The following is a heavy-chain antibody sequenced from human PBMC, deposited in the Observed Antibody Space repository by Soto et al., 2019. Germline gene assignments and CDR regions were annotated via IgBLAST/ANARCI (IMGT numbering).Heavy chain of an antibody. CDR1: GASMRGYS. CDR3: AIEMTPVSPLYSYYGIYV. J-gene: IGHJ6*02. V-gene: IGHV4-59*01. D-gene: IGHD2-21*01. Sequence: PSETLSLTCSVSGASMRGYSWNWIRQSPGKGLEWIGYVYYSGGTNYSPSLKGRVTISVDTTNNHFSLELNSVTAADTAVYYCAIEMTPVSPLYSYYGIYVWGQGTTVTVSS. CDR2: VYYSGGT.